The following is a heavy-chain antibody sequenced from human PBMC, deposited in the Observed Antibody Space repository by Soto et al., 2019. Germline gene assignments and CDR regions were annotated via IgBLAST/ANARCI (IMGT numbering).Heavy chain of an antibody. D-gene: IGHD3-10*01. V-gene: IGHV3-30*03. Sequence: QVQLVESGGGVVQPGRSLRLSCAASGFPFTTYGMHWVREGPDKGLEWVAVISYDGSNTYYADSVKGRFTISRDNSKNTLYLQMNSLRPADTALYYCVGGQYYFDYRGQGTLVTVSS. CDR2: ISYDGSNT. CDR3: VGGQYYFDY. J-gene: IGHJ4*02. CDR1: GFPFTTYG.